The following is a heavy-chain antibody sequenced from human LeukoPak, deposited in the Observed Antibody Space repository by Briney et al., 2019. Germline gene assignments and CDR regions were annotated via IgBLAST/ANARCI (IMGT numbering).Heavy chain of an antibody. CDR3: ARDPFCSSTSCYGGNYYYYGMDV. CDR2: INPNSGGT. D-gene: IGHD2-2*01. V-gene: IGHV1-2*02. Sequence: ASVKVSSKASGYTFTGYYMHWVRQAPGQGLEWMGWINPNSGGTNYAQKFQGRVTMTRDTSISTAYMELSRLRSDDTAVYYCARDPFCSSTSCYGGNYYYYGMDVWGQGTTVTVSS. CDR1: GYTFTGYY. J-gene: IGHJ6*02.